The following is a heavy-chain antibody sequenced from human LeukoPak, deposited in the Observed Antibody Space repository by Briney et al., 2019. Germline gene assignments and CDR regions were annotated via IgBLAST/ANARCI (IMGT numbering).Heavy chain of an antibody. CDR3: ATDPSSYCGGDCSLSLGDY. V-gene: IGHV3-74*01. J-gene: IGHJ4*02. Sequence: GGSLRLSCAASGFTFSSYWMHWVRQAPGKGLVWVSRINSDGSSTSYADSVKGRFTISRDNAKNTLYLQMNSLRAEDTAVYYCATDPSSYCGGDCSLSLGDYWGQGTLVTVSS. D-gene: IGHD2-21*02. CDR2: INSDGSST. CDR1: GFTFSSYW.